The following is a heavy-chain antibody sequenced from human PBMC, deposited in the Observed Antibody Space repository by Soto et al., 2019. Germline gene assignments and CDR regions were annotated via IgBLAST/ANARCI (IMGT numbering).Heavy chain of an antibody. Sequence: EVQLVESGGGLVEPGGSLRLSCTGSGFSFYDSDMTWVRQAPGKGLEWVSSISSGGSFMFYAESFKGRFTISRNNAKNALFLQMNSLRVEDTSIYYYARKHSSDATGYDYFDSWGQGTLVTVSS. V-gene: IGHV3-21*01. CDR3: ARKHSSDATGYDYFDS. CDR1: GFSFYDSD. CDR2: ISSGGSFM. D-gene: IGHD3-3*01. J-gene: IGHJ4*02.